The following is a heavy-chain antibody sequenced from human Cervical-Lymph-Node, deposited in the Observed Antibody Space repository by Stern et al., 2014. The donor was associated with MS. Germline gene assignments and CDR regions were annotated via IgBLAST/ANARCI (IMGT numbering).Heavy chain of an antibody. J-gene: IGHJ4*02. CDR2: ISYDGTNK. CDR1: GFTFSTHG. V-gene: IGHV3-30*18. CDR3: AKGAVALMVFAPDS. D-gene: IGHD2-8*01. Sequence: VHLVESGGGVIQPGGSLTLSCAASGFTFSTHGMHWVRQAPGKGLEWVALISYDGTNKYYPDSVKGRFTISRDNSKSTLYLQMNSLRPEDTALYYCAKGAVALMVFAPDSWGQGTLVTVSS.